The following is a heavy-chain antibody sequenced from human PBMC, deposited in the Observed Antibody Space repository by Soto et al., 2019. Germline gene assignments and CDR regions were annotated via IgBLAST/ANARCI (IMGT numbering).Heavy chain of an antibody. D-gene: IGHD1-26*01. V-gene: IGHV4-61*01. Sequence: PSGTLSLTCTLSGVSVVSGSGDWSWISQPPGKGLEWIGYIYYSGSTNYNPSLKSRVTISVDTSKNQFSLKLSSVTAADTAVYYCATSGSYLGYYYYGMDVWCQGTTVT. CDR2: IYYSGST. CDR3: ATSGSYLGYYYYGMDV. CDR1: GVSVVSGSGD. J-gene: IGHJ6*02.